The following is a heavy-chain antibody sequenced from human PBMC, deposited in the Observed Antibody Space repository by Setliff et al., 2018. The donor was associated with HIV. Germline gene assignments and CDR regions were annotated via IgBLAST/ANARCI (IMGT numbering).Heavy chain of an antibody. V-gene: IGHV1-46*01. J-gene: IGHJ6*02. CDR2: INPSGGST. D-gene: IGHD6-19*01. Sequence: ASVKVSCKASGYTLTSYYMHWVRQAPGQGLEWMGMINPSGGSTSYAQKFQGRVTMTRDTSTSTVYMELSSLRSEDTALYYCARRVAGTVYYYGMDVWGHGTTVTVS. CDR3: ARRVAGTVYYYGMDV. CDR1: GYTLTSYY.